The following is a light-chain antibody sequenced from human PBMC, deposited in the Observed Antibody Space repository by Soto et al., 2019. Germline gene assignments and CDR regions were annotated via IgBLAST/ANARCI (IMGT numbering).Light chain of an antibody. Sequence: DIQMTQSPSSLSASVGDRVTITCQASQNINNYLNWYQQKPGRAPKLLIYDASNLEAGVPSRFRGSGSGTDFTFTISSLQPDDFATYYCQHLNSYPLTFGGGTKVDIK. CDR1: QNINNY. V-gene: IGKV1-33*01. CDR3: QHLNSYPLT. CDR2: DAS. J-gene: IGKJ4*01.